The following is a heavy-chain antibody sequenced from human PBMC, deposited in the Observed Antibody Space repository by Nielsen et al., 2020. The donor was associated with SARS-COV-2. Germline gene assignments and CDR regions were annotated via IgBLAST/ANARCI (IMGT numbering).Heavy chain of an antibody. V-gene: IGHV4-34*01. CDR3: ARDRQGYNYYYGMDV. Sequence: SETLSLTCAVYGGSFSGYYWSWIRQPPGKGLEWIGEINHSGSTNYNPSLKSRVTISVDTSKNQFSLRLNSVTAADTAQYYCARDRQGYNYYYGMDVWGQGTTVTVS. J-gene: IGHJ6*02. CDR1: GGSFSGYY. CDR2: INHSGST. D-gene: IGHD5-24*01.